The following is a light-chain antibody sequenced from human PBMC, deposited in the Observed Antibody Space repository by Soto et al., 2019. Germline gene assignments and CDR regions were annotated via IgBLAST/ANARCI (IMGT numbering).Light chain of an antibody. CDR1: QTVLYSSNNKTY. CDR2: WAS. Sequence: DIVMTQSPDSLAVSLGERATINCKSSQTVLYSSNNKTYLAWYQKRPGQPSKLLIYWASTRESGVPDRFSGSGSGTEFTLTIRSLQAEDVAVYSCQQYYSTPRTFGQGTKVDIK. V-gene: IGKV4-1*01. J-gene: IGKJ2*01. CDR3: QQYYSTPRT.